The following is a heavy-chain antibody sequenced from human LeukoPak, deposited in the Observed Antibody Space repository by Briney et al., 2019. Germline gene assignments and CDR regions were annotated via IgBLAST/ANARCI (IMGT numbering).Heavy chain of an antibody. V-gene: IGHV4-34*01. Sequence: SETLSLTCAVYGGSSNGYYWSWIRQPPGKGLEWIGEINHSGSTNYNPSLKSRVTISVDTSKNQFSLKLSSVTAADTAVYYCARGGLPPLDSMIVVVIPPSYFDYWGQGTLVTVSS. CDR3: ARGGLPPLDSMIVVVIPPSYFDY. CDR1: GGSSNGYY. CDR2: INHSGST. J-gene: IGHJ4*02. D-gene: IGHD3-22*01.